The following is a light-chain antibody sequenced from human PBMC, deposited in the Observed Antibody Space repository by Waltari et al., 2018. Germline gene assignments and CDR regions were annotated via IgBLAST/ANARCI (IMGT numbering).Light chain of an antibody. Sequence: ERATLSCRASQSVSRTLAWYQQKPGQAPRLLIFGASNRATGIPDRFSGSGSGTDFSLIITRLEPEDSAMYYCQHYVRLPATFGQGTKVEIK. CDR3: QHYVRLPAT. V-gene: IGKV3-20*01. CDR2: GAS. CDR1: QSVSRT. J-gene: IGKJ1*01.